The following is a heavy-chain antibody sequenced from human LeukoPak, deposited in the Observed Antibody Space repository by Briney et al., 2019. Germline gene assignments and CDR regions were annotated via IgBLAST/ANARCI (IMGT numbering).Heavy chain of an antibody. V-gene: IGHV4-31*03. CDR2: IYYGGST. Sequence: SQTLSLTCTVSGGSISSGGYYWSWIRQHPGKGLEWIGYIYYGGSTYYNPSLKSRVTISVDTSKNQFSLKLSSVTAADTAVYYCARAYCGGDCYSWYYYYGMDVWGQGTTVTVSS. J-gene: IGHJ6*02. CDR1: GGSISSGGYY. D-gene: IGHD2-21*02. CDR3: ARAYCGGDCYSWYYYYGMDV.